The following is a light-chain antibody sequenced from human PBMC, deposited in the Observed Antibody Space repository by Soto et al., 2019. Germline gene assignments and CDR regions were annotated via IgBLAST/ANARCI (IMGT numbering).Light chain of an antibody. CDR1: QSVSSN. CDR2: GAS. J-gene: IGKJ1*01. Sequence: EMVMTQSPATLSVSPGERATLSCRASQSVSSNLAWYQQQPGQAPRLLIYGASTRATGVPARFSGSGSGTEFTLTISSLQSEDFGVYQCPHYDSWPRAFGQGTPVESK. CDR3: PHYDSWPRA. V-gene: IGKV3-15*01.